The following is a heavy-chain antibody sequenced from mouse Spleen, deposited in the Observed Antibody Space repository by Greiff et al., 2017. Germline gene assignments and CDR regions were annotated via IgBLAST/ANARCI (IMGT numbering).Heavy chain of an antibody. D-gene: IGHD2-1*01. J-gene: IGHJ4*01. Sequence: EVMLVESGGGLVQPGGSRKLSCAASGFTFSSFGMHWVRQAPEKGLEWVAYISSGSSTIYYADTVKGRFTISRDNPKNTLFLQMTSLRSEDTAMYYCARRYGNYAMDYWGQGTSVTVSS. CDR2: ISSGSSTI. CDR3: ARRYGNYAMDY. CDR1: GFTFSSFG. V-gene: IGHV5-17*02.